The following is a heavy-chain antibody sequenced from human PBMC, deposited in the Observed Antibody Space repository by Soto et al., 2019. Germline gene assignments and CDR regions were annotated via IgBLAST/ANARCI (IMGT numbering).Heavy chain of an antibody. V-gene: IGHV3-74*01. CDR2: INSDGSST. Sequence: PGGSLRLSCAASGFTFSSYWMHWVRQAPGKGLVWVSRINSDGSSTSYADSVKGRFTISRDNAKNTLYLQMNSLRAEDTAVYYCARYSRGAPLEIAFDIWGQGTMVTVSS. D-gene: IGHD1-1*01. CDR1: GFTFSSYW. J-gene: IGHJ3*02. CDR3: ARYSRGAPLEIAFDI.